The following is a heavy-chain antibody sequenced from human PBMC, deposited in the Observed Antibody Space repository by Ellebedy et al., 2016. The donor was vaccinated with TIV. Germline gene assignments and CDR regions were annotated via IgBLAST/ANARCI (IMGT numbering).Heavy chain of an antibody. CDR2: MSFDGSDK. V-gene: IGHV3-30*04. CDR1: GFTLSNFA. CDR3: ARDLVSVGNWYYQYHGLDV. J-gene: IGHJ6*02. Sequence: GGSLRLXXAASGFTLSNFAMHWVRQAPGKGLEWVAFMSFDGSDKYYADSVKGRITISRDNSKNTLHLQMNSLRGDDTAVYHCARDLVSVGNWYYQYHGLDVWGQGTTVTVSS. D-gene: IGHD1-7*01.